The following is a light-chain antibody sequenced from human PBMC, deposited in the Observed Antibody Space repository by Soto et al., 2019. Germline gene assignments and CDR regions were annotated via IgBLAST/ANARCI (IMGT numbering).Light chain of an antibody. J-gene: IGLJ3*02. CDR2: EVS. CDR3: NSYAGSNILV. CDR1: SSDVGGYNY. Sequence: QSALTQPPSASGSPGQSVTISCTGTSSDVGGYNYVSWFQQHPGKAPKLMIYEVSKRPSGVPDRFSGSKSGNTASLTVSGLQAEDEADYYCNSYAGSNILVFGGGTMLTVL. V-gene: IGLV2-8*01.